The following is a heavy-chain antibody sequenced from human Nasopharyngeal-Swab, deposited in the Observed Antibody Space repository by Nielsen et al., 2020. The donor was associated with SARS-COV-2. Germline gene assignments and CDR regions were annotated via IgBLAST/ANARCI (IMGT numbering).Heavy chain of an antibody. Sequence: GGSLRLSCTASGFTFADYVMSWVPQAPGKGLEWVGFIRSKAYGGTTEYAASVKGRFTISRDDSKSIAYLQMSGLKTEDTAVYYCSRSQYGYVDYWGQGTLVTVSS. CDR1: GFTFADYV. CDR3: SRSQYGYVDY. D-gene: IGHD2-2*01. V-gene: IGHV3-49*04. J-gene: IGHJ4*02. CDR2: IRSKAYGGTT.